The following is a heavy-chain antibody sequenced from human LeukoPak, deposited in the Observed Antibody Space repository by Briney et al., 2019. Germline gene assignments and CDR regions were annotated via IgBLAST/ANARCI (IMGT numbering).Heavy chain of an antibody. CDR1: GFTFSNYW. V-gene: IGHV3-74*01. J-gene: IGHJ5*02. CDR3: ARDQAGFDP. CDR2: INPAGNYA. Sequence: GGSLRLSCAASGFTFSNYWIHWVRQAPDKGLVWVSRINPAGNYANYADSVKGRFTISRDNAKNSLFLQMNSLRAEDTAVYYCARDQAGFDPWGRGTRVTVSS.